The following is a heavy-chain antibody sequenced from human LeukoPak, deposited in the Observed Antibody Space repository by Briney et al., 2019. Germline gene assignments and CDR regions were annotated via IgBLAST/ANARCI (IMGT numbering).Heavy chain of an antibody. CDR1: GYTFTSYG. CDR2: ISAYNGNT. D-gene: IGHD6-13*01. V-gene: IGHV1-18*01. Sequence: ASVKVSCKASGYTFTSYGISWVRQAPGQGLEWMGWISAYNGNTIYAQKLQGRVTMTTDTSTSTAYMELRSLRSDDTAVYYCARGYSSSWYSRPFDYWGQGTLVTVSS. CDR3: ARGYSSSWYSRPFDY. J-gene: IGHJ4*02.